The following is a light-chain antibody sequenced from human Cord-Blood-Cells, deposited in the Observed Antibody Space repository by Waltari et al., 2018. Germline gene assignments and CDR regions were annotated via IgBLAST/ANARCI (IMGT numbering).Light chain of an antibody. Sequence: EIVLTQSPATLSLSPGERATLTCRASQSVSSYLAWYQLKPGQAPRLLIYDASNRATGIPPRLSGSGSGTDFTPNISSVEPEDFAGYYCQQRSNWPLTFGGRTNVETK. CDR1: QSVSSY. CDR3: QQRSNWPLT. J-gene: IGKJ4*02. CDR2: DAS. V-gene: IGKV3-11*01.